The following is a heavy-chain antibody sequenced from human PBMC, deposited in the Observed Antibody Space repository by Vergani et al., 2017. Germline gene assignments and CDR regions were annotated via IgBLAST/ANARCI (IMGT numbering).Heavy chain of an antibody. CDR2: IYYSGST. V-gene: IGHV4-31*03. Sequence: QVQLQESGPGLVKPSQTLSLTCTVSGGSISSGGYYWSWIRQHPGKGLEWIGYIYYSGSTYYNPSLKSRLTISVDMSKNHFSLKLSSVTAADTAVYYCARGEWILPYWYFDLWGRGTLVTVSS. CDR3: ARGEWILPYWYFDL. J-gene: IGHJ2*01. CDR1: GGSISSGGYY. D-gene: IGHD3-10*01.